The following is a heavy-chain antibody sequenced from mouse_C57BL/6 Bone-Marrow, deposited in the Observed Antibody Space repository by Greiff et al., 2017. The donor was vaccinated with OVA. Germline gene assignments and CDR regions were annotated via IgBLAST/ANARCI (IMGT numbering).Heavy chain of an antibody. Sequence: EVKLVESEGGLVQPGSSMKLSSTASGFTFSDYYMAWVRQVPEKGLEWVANINYDGSSTYYLDSLKSRFIISRDNAKNILYLQMSSLKSEDTATYYCASLYYGYDGFAYWGQGTLVTVSA. CDR1: GFTFSDYY. CDR3: ASLYYGYDGFAY. V-gene: IGHV5-16*01. J-gene: IGHJ3*01. CDR2: INYDGSST. D-gene: IGHD2-2*01.